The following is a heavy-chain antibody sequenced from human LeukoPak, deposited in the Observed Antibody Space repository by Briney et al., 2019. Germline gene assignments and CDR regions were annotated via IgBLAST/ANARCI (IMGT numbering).Heavy chain of an antibody. V-gene: IGHV3-48*03. J-gene: IGHJ4*02. CDR3: ARDPGFSVAR. CDR1: GFSFSSYE. CDR2: IGGWSSPK. D-gene: IGHD2-15*01. Sequence: PGGSLRLSCAASGFSFSSYEMNWVRQAPGKGLEWVAYIGGWSSPKDYADSVQGRFTISRDNARNSLYLEMNNLRVENTAVYYGARDPGFSVARWGPGSLVSVSS.